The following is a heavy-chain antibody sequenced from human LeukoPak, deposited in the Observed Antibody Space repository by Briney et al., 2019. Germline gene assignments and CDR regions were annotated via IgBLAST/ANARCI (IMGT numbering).Heavy chain of an antibody. D-gene: IGHD4-11*01. V-gene: IGHV1-18*01. CDR2: ISAYNGNT. CDR1: GYTFTSYG. Sequence: GASVKVSCKASGYTFTSYGISWVRQAPGQGLEWMGWISAYNGNTNYAQKLQGRVTMTTDTSTSTAYMELRSLRSDDTAVYYCARDERDSNYVIGNWFDPWGQRTLVTVSS. J-gene: IGHJ5*02. CDR3: ARDERDSNYVIGNWFDP.